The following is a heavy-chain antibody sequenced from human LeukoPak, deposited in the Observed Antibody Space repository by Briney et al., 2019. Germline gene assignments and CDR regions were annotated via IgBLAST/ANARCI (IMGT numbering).Heavy chain of an antibody. J-gene: IGHJ4*02. V-gene: IGHV4-34*01. CDR3: ASYDILTGYYLFDY. D-gene: IGHD3-9*01. CDR1: GGSFSGYY. Sequence: ETLSLTCAVYGGSFSGYYWSWIRQPPGKGLEWIGGINHSGSTNYNPSLKSRVTISVDTSKNQFSLKLSSVTAADTAVYYCASYDILTGYYLFDYWGQGTLVTVSS. CDR2: INHSGST.